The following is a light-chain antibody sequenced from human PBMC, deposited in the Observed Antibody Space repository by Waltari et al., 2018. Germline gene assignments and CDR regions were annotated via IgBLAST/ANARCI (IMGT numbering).Light chain of an antibody. CDR3: QQYYSTPRT. Sequence: DIVMTQSPDSLAVSLGERATINCKSSQRVLYSSNNKNYIAWYQQKPGQPPKLLIYWASTRAFGVPDRFSGSGSGTDFTLTISSLQAEDVAVYYCQQYYSTPRTFGQGTRLEIK. V-gene: IGKV4-1*01. J-gene: IGKJ5*01. CDR2: WAS. CDR1: QRVLYSSNNKNY.